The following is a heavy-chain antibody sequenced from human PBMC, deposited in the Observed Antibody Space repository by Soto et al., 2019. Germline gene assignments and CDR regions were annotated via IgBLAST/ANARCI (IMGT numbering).Heavy chain of an antibody. CDR3: ARGPIVVVPAAIHERLYYFDY. CDR1: GGSISSGGYY. CDR2: IYYSGST. V-gene: IGHV4-31*03. Sequence: SETLSLTCTVSGGSISSGGYYWSWIRQHPGKGLEWIGYIYYSGSTYYNPSLKSRVTISVDTSKNQFSLKLSSVTAADTAVYYCARGPIVVVPAAIHERLYYFDYWGQGTLVTVS. J-gene: IGHJ4*02. D-gene: IGHD2-2*01.